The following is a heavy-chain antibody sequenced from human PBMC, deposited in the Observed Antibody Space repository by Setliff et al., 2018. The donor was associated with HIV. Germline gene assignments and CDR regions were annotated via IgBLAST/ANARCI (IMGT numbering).Heavy chain of an antibody. CDR3: ARQGLTMNRGVPAPILYYFDY. V-gene: IGHV4-39*01. CDR2: MYYRGTT. D-gene: IGHD3-10*01. Sequence: PSETLSLTCTVSGGSIVSSSYYWGWIRQPPGKGLEWIGTMYYRGTTYNNPSLTSRVTFSADTSKNQFSLNLNSVTATDTAVYYCARQGLTMNRGVPAPILYYFDYWGPGILVTVSS. CDR1: GGSIVSSSYY. J-gene: IGHJ4*02.